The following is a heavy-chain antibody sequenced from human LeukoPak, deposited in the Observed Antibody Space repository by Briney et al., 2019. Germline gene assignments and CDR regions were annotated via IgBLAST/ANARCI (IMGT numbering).Heavy chain of an antibody. Sequence: SETLSLTCTVSGGSISSYYWSWIRQPPGMGLEWIGYIYYSGSTNYNPSLKSRVTISVDTSKNQFSLKLSSVTAADTAVYYCARTPYDFWSGYYPWFDPWGQGTLVTVSS. CDR1: GGSISSYY. D-gene: IGHD3-3*01. CDR2: IYYSGST. V-gene: IGHV4-59*01. CDR3: ARTPYDFWSGYYPWFDP. J-gene: IGHJ5*02.